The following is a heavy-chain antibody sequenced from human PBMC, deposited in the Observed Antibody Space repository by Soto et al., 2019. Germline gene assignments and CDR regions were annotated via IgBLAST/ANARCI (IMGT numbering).Heavy chain of an antibody. V-gene: IGHV1-18*01. Sequence: QVQLVQSGAEVKKPGASVKVSCKASGYTFTSYGISWVRQAPGQGLEWMGWISAYNGNTNYAQKLQGRVTITTDTSTSTAYMERRSLRSDDTAVYYCATNRIIAAAGGYYYYGMDVWGQGTTVTVSS. CDR3: ATNRIIAAAGGYYYYGMDV. CDR1: GYTFTSYG. CDR2: ISAYNGNT. D-gene: IGHD6-13*01. J-gene: IGHJ6*02.